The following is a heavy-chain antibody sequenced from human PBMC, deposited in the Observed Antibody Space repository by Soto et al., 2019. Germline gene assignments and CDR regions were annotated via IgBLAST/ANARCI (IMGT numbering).Heavy chain of an antibody. V-gene: IGHV1-69*13. CDR1: GGTFSSYA. CDR2: IIPIFGTA. Sequence: SVKVSCKASGGTFSSYAISWVRQAPGQGLEWMGGIIPIFGTANYAQKFQGRVTITADESTSTAYMELSSLRSEDTAVYYCARATYGDYVAAYWGQGTLVTVSS. J-gene: IGHJ4*02. CDR3: ARATYGDYVAAY. D-gene: IGHD4-17*01.